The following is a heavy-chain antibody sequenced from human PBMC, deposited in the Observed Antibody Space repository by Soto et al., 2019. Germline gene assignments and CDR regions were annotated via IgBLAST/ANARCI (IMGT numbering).Heavy chain of an antibody. J-gene: IGHJ6*02. D-gene: IGHD4-17*01. CDR3: ARYGLDYGDYANYSYGMDV. Sequence: EASVKVSCKASGYTFTSYGISWVRQAPGQGLEWMGWISAYNGNTNYAQKLQGRVTMTTDTSTSTAYMELRSLRSDDTAVYYCARYGLDYGDYANYSYGMDVWGQGTTVTVSS. CDR1: GYTFTSYG. V-gene: IGHV1-18*01. CDR2: ISAYNGNT.